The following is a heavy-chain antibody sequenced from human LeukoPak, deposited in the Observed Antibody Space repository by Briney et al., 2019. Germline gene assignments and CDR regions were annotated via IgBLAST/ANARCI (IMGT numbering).Heavy chain of an antibody. CDR1: GGSFSGYY. CDR3: ARGVVDY. Sequence: PSETLSLTCAVYGGSFSGYYWSWIRQPPGKGLEWIGEINHSGSTNYNPSLKSRVTISVDTSKNQFSLKLSSVTAADTAVYYCARGVVDYWGQGTLVTVPS. V-gene: IGHV4-34*01. J-gene: IGHJ4*02. CDR2: INHSGST.